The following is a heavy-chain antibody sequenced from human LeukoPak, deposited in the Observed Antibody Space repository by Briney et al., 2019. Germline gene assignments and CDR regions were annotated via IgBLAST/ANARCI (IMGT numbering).Heavy chain of an antibody. Sequence: ASVKVSCKASGYTFTGYYMHWVRQAPGQGLEWMGRINPNSGGTNNAQKFQGTVTMTSDTAISKAYMELSRLRYDDTAVYYCARDEDYYDSSDGDYWGQGTLVTVSS. J-gene: IGHJ4*02. CDR2: INPNSGGT. D-gene: IGHD3-22*01. CDR3: ARDEDYYDSSDGDY. CDR1: GYTFTGYY. V-gene: IGHV1-2*06.